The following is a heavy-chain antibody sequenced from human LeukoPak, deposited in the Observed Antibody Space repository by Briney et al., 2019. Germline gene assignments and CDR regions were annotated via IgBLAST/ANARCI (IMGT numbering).Heavy chain of an antibody. CDR2: IKQDGSEK. Sequence: GGSLRLSCAASGFAFGNYWMSWVRQAPGKELEWVANIKQDGSEKYYVDSVKGRFTISRDNAENSLSLQMNSLRAEDTAVYYCASAGGDSRSPLPFYYWGQGTLVTVSS. V-gene: IGHV3-7*03. J-gene: IGHJ4*02. CDR1: GFAFGNYW. CDR3: ASAGGDSRSPLPFYY. D-gene: IGHD3-22*01.